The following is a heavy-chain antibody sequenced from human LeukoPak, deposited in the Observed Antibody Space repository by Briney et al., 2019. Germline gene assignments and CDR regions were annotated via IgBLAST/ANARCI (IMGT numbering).Heavy chain of an antibody. CDR3: ARAPTGTGGWNWFDP. D-gene: IGHD1-1*01. V-gene: IGHV4-39*07. Sequence: PSETLSLTCTVSGGSVSSSSYYWGWIRQPPGEGLEWIGSISYSGSPYYSPSLKSRVTISVDTSKNQFSLKLSSVTAADTAVYYCARAPTGTGGWNWFDPWGQGTLVTVSS. J-gene: IGHJ5*02. CDR1: GGSVSSSSYY. CDR2: ISYSGSP.